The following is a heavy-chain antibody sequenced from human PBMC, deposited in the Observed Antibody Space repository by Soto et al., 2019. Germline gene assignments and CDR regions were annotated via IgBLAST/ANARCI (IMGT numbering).Heavy chain of an antibody. CDR3: ARSPNNWNNWFDP. V-gene: IGHV3-48*03. Sequence: PGGSLRLSCVGSGFTFSSFEMNWVRRAPGKGLEWLSYISSSGSTIYYADSVKGRFTISRDNPKKSLYLQMNSLRAEDTAVYYCARSPNNWNNWFDPWGQGTLVTVSS. CDR1: GFTFSSFE. CDR2: ISSSGSTI. D-gene: IGHD1-20*01. J-gene: IGHJ5*02.